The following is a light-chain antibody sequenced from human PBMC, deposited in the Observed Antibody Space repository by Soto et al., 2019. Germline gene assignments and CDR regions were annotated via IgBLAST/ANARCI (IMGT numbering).Light chain of an antibody. CDR1: SSDVGSYNL. CDR3: SSYTSSSTRV. V-gene: IGLV2-14*02. Sequence: QSALTQPASVSGSPGQSITISCTGTSSDVGSYNLVSWYQQHPGKAPKLMIYEVSNRPSGVSNRFSGSKSGNTASLTISGLQADDEADYYCSSYTSSSTRVFGTGTKLTVL. CDR2: EVS. J-gene: IGLJ1*01.